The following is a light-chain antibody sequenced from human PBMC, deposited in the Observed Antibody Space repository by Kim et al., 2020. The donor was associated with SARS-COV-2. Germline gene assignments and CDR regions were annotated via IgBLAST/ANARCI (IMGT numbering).Light chain of an antibody. CDR2: GAS. J-gene: IGKJ2*01. Sequence: VSRGERATRSCRASQSVSTNLAWYQQKPGQAPRLLIYGASTRATGIPARFSGSGSGTEFTLTISSLQSEDFAVYYCQQYDNWPPYTFGQGTKLEIK. CDR3: QQYDNWPPYT. V-gene: IGKV3-15*01. CDR1: QSVSTN.